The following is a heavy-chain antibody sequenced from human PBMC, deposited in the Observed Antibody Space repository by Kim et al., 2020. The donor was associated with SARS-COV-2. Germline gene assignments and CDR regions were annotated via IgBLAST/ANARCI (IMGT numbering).Heavy chain of an antibody. Sequence: DSWEGRFTISRDNSKNTLYLQMNSLRVEDTAVYYCAKGHGDYLAYYYGMDVWGQGTTVTVSS. V-gene: IGHV3-30*02. D-gene: IGHD4-17*01. J-gene: IGHJ6*02. CDR3: AKGHGDYLAYYYGMDV.